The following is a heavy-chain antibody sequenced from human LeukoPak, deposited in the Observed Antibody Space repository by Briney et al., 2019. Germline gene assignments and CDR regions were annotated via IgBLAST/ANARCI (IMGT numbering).Heavy chain of an antibody. V-gene: IGHV1-18*01. D-gene: IGHD3-22*01. Sequence: GASVKVSCKASGYTFTSYGISWVRQAPGQGLEWMGWISAYNGNTNYAQKLQGRVTMTTDTSTSTAYMELRSLRSDDTVVYYCARDGYYDSSGYYYGDAFDIWGQGTMVTVSS. CDR1: GYTFTSYG. CDR2: ISAYNGNT. CDR3: ARDGYYDSSGYYYGDAFDI. J-gene: IGHJ3*02.